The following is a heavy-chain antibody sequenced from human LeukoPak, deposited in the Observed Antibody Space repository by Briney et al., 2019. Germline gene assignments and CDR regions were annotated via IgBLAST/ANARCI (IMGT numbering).Heavy chain of an antibody. CDR3: ASGRTVYYYMDV. J-gene: IGHJ6*03. Sequence: GGSLRLSCAASGFPFSTYSMNWVRLAPGKGLEWVSFISNTSGTIYYADSVKGRFTISRDNAKNSLYLQMNSLRAEDTAVYYCASGRTVYYYMDVWGKGTTVTVSS. V-gene: IGHV3-48*01. CDR2: ISNTSGTI. CDR1: GFPFSTYS. D-gene: IGHD2-8*01.